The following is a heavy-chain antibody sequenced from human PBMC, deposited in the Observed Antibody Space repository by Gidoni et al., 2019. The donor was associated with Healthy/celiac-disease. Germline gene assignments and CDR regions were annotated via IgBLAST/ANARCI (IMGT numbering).Heavy chain of an antibody. D-gene: IGHD3-10*01. CDR1: GFTFSSYA. CDR3: ARCPHYYGYDY. V-gene: IGHV3-30-3*01. J-gene: IGHJ4*02. Sequence: VQLVESGGGVVPPVRSLRLACAASGFTFSSYAMHWVRQAPGKGLEWVAVISYDGSNKYYADSVKGRFTISRDNSKNTLYLQMNSLRAEDTAVYYCARCPHYYGYDYWGQGTLVTVSS. CDR2: ISYDGSNK.